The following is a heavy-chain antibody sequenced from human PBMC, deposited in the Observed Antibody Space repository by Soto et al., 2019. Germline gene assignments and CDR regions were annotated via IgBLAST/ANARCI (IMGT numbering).Heavy chain of an antibody. D-gene: IGHD2-8*01. CDR2: INAGNGNT. CDR3: ARDGAIRKFVLMVYATRFDP. Sequence: SVEVSFKASGYTFTSYAMHWVRQAPGQRLEWMGWINAGNGNTKYSQKFQGRVTITRDTSASTAYMELSSLRSEDTAVYYCARDGAIRKFVLMVYATRFDPWGQGTLVTVSS. CDR1: GYTFTSYA. V-gene: IGHV1-3*01. J-gene: IGHJ5*02.